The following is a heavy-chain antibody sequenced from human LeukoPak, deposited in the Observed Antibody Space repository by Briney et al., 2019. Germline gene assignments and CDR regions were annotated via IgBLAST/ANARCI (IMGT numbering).Heavy chain of an antibody. Sequence: SETLSLTCAVSGGSISSSNWWSWVRQPPGKGLEWIGEIYHSGSTNYNPSLKSRVTISVDTSKNQFSLKLSSVTAADTAVYYCASHSFEAVAGVFWGQGTLVTVSS. CDR1: GGSISSSNW. CDR2: IYHSGST. V-gene: IGHV4-4*02. CDR3: ASHSFEAVAGVF. D-gene: IGHD6-19*01. J-gene: IGHJ4*02.